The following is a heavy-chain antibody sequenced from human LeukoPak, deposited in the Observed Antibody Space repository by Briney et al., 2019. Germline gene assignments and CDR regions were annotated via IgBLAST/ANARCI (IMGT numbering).Heavy chain of an antibody. CDR3: ICRGTGY. V-gene: IGHV3-30*02. J-gene: IGHJ4*02. CDR2: IRYDGTNK. Sequence: PGGSLRLSCAASGFTFSSYGMHWVRQAPGKGLEWVAFIRYDGTNKYYADSVKGRFTLSRDNSKNTLYLQMNSLRPEDTALYYCICRGTGYWGQGTLVTASS. D-gene: IGHD3/OR15-3a*01. CDR1: GFTFSSYG.